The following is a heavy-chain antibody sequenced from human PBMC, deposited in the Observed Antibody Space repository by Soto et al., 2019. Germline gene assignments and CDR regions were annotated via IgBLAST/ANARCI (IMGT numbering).Heavy chain of an antibody. CDR1: GYTFTSYG. CDR2: ISAYNGNT. V-gene: IGHV1-18*04. J-gene: IGHJ6*02. Sequence: ASVKVSCKASGYTFTSYGISWVRQAPGQGLEWMGWISAYNGNTNYAQKLQGRVTMTTDTSTSTAYMELRSLRSDDTAVYYCARDLPHYYGSGSYLTPIINYYYYYGMDVWGQGTTVTVYS. D-gene: IGHD3-10*01. CDR3: ARDLPHYYGSGSYLTPIINYYYYYGMDV.